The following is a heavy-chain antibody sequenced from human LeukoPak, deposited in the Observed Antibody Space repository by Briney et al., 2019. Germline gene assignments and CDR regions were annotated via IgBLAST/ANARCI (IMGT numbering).Heavy chain of an antibody. CDR2: ISSSSSYI. J-gene: IGHJ6*02. CDR1: GFTFSSYS. CDR3: ASSISNYYGSGSYNYYGMDV. D-gene: IGHD3-10*01. V-gene: IGHV3-21*04. Sequence: PGGSLRLSCAASGFTFSSYSMNWVRQAPGKGLEWVSSISSSSSYIYYADSVKGRFTISRDNAKNSLYLQMNSLRAEDTAVYYCASSISNYYGSGSYNYYGMDVWGQGTTVTVSS.